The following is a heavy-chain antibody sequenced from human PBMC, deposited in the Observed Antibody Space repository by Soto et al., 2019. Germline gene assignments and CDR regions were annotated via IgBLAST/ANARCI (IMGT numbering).Heavy chain of an antibody. J-gene: IGHJ1*01. CDR3: ARRGDDVNEGYFQH. CDR1: GGSISSGGYY. V-gene: IGHV4-31*03. D-gene: IGHD3-10*01. CDR2: IYYSGST. Sequence: SETLSLTCTVSGGSISSGGYYWSWIRQHPRKGLEWIGYIYYSGSTYHNPSLKSRVTISVDTSKNQFSLKLSSVTAADTAVYYCARRGDDVNEGYFQHWGQGTLVTVSS.